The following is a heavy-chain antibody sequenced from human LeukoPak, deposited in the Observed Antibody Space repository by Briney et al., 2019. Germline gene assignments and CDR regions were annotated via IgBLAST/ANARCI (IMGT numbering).Heavy chain of an antibody. CDR1: GGSISSSSYY. J-gene: IGHJ6*03. D-gene: IGHD4-23*01. CDR3: ARLGWYYYYYMDV. CDR2: IYYSGST. Sequence: SETLSLTCTVSGGSISSSSYYWGWIRQPPGKGLEWIGYIYYSGSTNYNPSLKSRVTISVDTSKNQFSLKLSSVTAADTAVYYCARLGWYYYYYMDVWGKGTTVTVSS. V-gene: IGHV4-61*05.